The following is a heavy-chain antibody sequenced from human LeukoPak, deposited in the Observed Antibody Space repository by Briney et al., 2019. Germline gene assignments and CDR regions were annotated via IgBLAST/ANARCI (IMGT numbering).Heavy chain of an antibody. D-gene: IGHD2-21*02. Sequence: GASVKVSFKASVYTFTGYYIHWVRQAPGQGLEWILWINPNSGGTNYAQKFEGRVTMTRDTSISTAYMELSRLRSDDTDVYYCARGGDRSIPDYWGQGTPVTVSS. CDR2: INPNSGGT. V-gene: IGHV1-2*02. CDR1: VYTFTGYY. J-gene: IGHJ4*02. CDR3: ARGGDRSIPDY.